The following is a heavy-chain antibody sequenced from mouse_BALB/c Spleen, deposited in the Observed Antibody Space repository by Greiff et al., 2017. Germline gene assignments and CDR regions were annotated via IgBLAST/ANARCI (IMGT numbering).Heavy chain of an antibody. CDR3: AREGYYDYDGDAMDY. V-gene: IGHV1-80*01. CDR1: GYAFSSYW. Sequence: VQLQQSGAELVRPGSSVKISCKASGYAFSSYWMNWVKQRPGQGLEWIGQIYPGDGDTNYNGKFKGKATLTADKSSSTAYMQLSSLTSEDSAVYFCAREGYYDYDGDAMDYWGQGTSVTASS. CDR2: IYPGDGDT. D-gene: IGHD2-4*01. J-gene: IGHJ4*01.